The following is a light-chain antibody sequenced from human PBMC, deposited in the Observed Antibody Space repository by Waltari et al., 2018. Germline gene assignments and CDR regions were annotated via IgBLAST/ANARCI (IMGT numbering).Light chain of an antibody. CDR3: QQYNSYSYT. V-gene: IGKV1-5*03. Sequence: DIQMTQSPPTLSASLGDRVTLTCRASQSISSWLAWYQQKPGKAPKLLIYKASSLESGVPSRFSGSGSGTEFTLTISSLQPDDFATYYCQQYNSYSYTFGQGTKLEIK. J-gene: IGKJ2*01. CDR2: KAS. CDR1: QSISSW.